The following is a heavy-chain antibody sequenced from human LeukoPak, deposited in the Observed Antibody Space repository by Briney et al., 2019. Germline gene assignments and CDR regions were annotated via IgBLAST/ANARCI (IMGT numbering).Heavy chain of an antibody. CDR1: GFTFDDYA. V-gene: IGHV3-9*01. D-gene: IGHD4-17*01. Sequence: GGSLRLSCAASGFTFDDYAMHWVRQAPGKGLEWVSGISWNSGSIGYADSVKGRFTISRDNAKNSLYLQMNSLRAEGTAVYYCARAAAGTTYHYWGQGTLVTVSS. J-gene: IGHJ4*02. CDR2: ISWNSGSI. CDR3: ARAAAGTTYHY.